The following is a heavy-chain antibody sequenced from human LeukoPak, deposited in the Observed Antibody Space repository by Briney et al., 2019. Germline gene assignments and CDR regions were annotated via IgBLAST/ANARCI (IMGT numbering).Heavy chain of an antibody. CDR1: GYTFTSYG. Sequence: GASVRVSCKASGYTFTSYGISWVRQAPGQGLEWMGWFSAYNGNTNYAQKLQGRVTMTTDTSTSTAYMELRSLRSDDTAVYYCARDGYCSGGSCYFLAPFDYWGQGTLVTVSS. V-gene: IGHV1-18*01. J-gene: IGHJ4*02. CDR2: FSAYNGNT. CDR3: ARDGYCSGGSCYFLAPFDY. D-gene: IGHD2-15*01.